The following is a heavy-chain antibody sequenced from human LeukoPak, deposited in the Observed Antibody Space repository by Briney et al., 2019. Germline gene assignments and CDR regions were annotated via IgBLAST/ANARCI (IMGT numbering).Heavy chain of an antibody. CDR1: GGSFSGYY. CDR3: ARDRPPRYCSSTSCYDYYYYMDV. Sequence: PSETLSLTCAVYGGSFSGYYWGWIRQPPGKGLEWIGSIYHSGSTYYNPSLKSRVTISVDTSKNRFSLKLSSVTAADTAVYYCARDRPPRYCSSTSCYDYYYYMDVWGKGTTVTVSS. CDR2: IYHSGST. J-gene: IGHJ6*03. V-gene: IGHV4-38-2*02. D-gene: IGHD2-2*01.